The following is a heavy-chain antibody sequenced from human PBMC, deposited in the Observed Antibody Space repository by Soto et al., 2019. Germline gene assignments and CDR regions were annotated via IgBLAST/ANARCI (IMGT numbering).Heavy chain of an antibody. D-gene: IGHD1-26*01. CDR2: IYYSGTT. V-gene: IGHV4-28*01. Sequence: QVQLQESGPGLVKPLDTLSLTCAVSGYSISSSNWWGWIRQPPGKGLEWIGYIYYSGTTYYNPSLKSRGTMSVDTSKNQFSLKLTSVTAVDTAVYYCARREIQGPIDYWGQGTLVTVSS. J-gene: IGHJ4*02. CDR3: ARREIQGPIDY. CDR1: GYSISSSNW.